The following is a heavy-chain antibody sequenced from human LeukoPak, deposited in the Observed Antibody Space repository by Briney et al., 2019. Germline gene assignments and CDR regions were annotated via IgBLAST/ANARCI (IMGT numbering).Heavy chain of an antibody. CDR3: ARDKVNGAITGSLFDY. J-gene: IGHJ4*02. Sequence: GGSLRLSCSTSGFTFSSYWMSWVRQAPGKGLEWVAHINPDASEKNFVDSVKGRFTISRDNARNSLYLQMNSLTDEDTAVYYCARDKVNGAITGSLFDYWGQGALVTVSS. CDR2: INPDASEK. CDR1: GFTFSSYW. V-gene: IGHV3-7*01. D-gene: IGHD1-14*01.